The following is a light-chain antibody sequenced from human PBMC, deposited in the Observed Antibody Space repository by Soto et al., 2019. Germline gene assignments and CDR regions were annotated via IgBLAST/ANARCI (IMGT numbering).Light chain of an antibody. CDR2: SVS. CDR3: QQYGSSPWT. J-gene: IGKJ1*01. Sequence: EIVLTQSPGTLSLSPGERTTLSCRASQSIRSNCLAWYQQKPGQAPRLVLYSVSSRATDIPDRFSGSGSGTDFTLTISRLEPEDFAVYYCQQYGSSPWTFGQGTTVEI. CDR1: QSIRSNC. V-gene: IGKV3-20*01.